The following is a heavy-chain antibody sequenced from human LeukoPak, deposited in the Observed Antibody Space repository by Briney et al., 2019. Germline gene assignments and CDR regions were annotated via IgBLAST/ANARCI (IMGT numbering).Heavy chain of an antibody. V-gene: IGHV3-23*01. CDR3: AKGGYQLPEKFDY. CDR2: ISGSGSIM. D-gene: IGHD2-2*01. J-gene: IGHJ4*02. Sequence: GGSLRLSCAASGFTFSSYAMSWVRQATGKGLEWVSVISGSGSIMYYADSVQGRFTISRDNSKNTLYLQMNSLRAEDTAVYYCAKGGYQLPEKFDYWGQGTLVTVSS. CDR1: GFTFSSYA.